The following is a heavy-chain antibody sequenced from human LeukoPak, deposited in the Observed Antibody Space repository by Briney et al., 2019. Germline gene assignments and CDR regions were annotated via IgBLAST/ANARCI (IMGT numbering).Heavy chain of an antibody. CDR2: IIPIFGTA. D-gene: IGHD6-6*01. Sequence: ASVKVSCKASGYTFTGYYMHWVRQAPGQGLEWMGGIIPIFGTANYAQKFQGRVTITTDESTSTAYMELSSLRSEHTAVYYCARERYSSSSGKEVYWGQGTLVTVSS. CDR3: ARERYSSSSGKEVY. V-gene: IGHV1-69*05. J-gene: IGHJ4*02. CDR1: GYTFTGYY.